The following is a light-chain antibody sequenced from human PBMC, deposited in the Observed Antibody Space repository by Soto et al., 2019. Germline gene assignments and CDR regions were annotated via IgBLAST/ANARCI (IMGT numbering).Light chain of an antibody. Sequence: EIVLTQSPATLSLSPGERATVSCRASQSVSSYLAWYQQKPGQAPRLLIYDASNRATGIPARFSGSGSGTDFPLTISSLEPQDFAVYYCQQRSNWPPWTFGQGTKVEIK. V-gene: IGKV3-11*01. CDR2: DAS. CDR1: QSVSSY. CDR3: QQRSNWPPWT. J-gene: IGKJ1*01.